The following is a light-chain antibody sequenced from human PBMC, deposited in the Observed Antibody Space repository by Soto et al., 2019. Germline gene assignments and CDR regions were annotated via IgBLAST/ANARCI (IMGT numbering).Light chain of an antibody. Sequence: QSALTQPASVSGSPGQSITISCTGTSSDVGGYSYVSWYQQHPGKAPKLMIYEVSNRPSGVSNRFSGSKSGNTASLTISGLQAEDEADYSCSSFSSSSTLVVFGGGTKVTVL. CDR2: EVS. V-gene: IGLV2-14*01. CDR1: SSDVGGYSY. CDR3: SSFSSSSTLVV. J-gene: IGLJ2*01.